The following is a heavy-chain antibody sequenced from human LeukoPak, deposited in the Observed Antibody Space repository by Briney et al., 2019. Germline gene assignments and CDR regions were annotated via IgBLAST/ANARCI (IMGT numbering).Heavy chain of an antibody. CDR2: ISGSGGST. D-gene: IGHD4-17*01. J-gene: IGHJ4*02. V-gene: IGHV3-23*01. CDR1: GFIFSSYA. CDR3: AKDGYGDPFDY. Sequence: GGSLRLSCAASGFIFSSYALHWVRQAPGKGLEWVSVISGSGGSTYYADSVKGRFTTSRDNSKNTLFLQMNSLRAEDTAVYYCAKDGYGDPFDYWGQGTLVTVSS.